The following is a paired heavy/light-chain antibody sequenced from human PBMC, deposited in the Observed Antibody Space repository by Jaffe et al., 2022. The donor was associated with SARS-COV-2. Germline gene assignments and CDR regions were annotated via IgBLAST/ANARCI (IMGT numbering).Light chain of an antibody. V-gene: IGKV1-16*02. J-gene: IGKJ4*01. CDR1: QDINTY. CDR2: GAS. CDR3: QQYSSYPLT. Sequence: DIQMTQSPSSLSASVGDRVTITCRASQDINTYLAWFQQKPGKAPKSLIYGASSLQSGVTSKFSGSGSGTDFTLTISSLQPEDFATYYCQQYSSYPLTFGGGTKVEIK.
Heavy chain of an antibody. CDR3: AKHKTWLVTDH. D-gene: IGHD6-19*01. CDR2: ISYDGNKK. Sequence: QVQLVESGGGVVQPGRSLRLSCAASGFTFSTYGMHWVRQAPGKGLEWVAVISYDGNKKYYADSVKGRFTISRDNSENMLYLQMNSLRAEDTAVYYCAKHKTWLVTDHWGQGTQVTVSS. CDR1: GFTFSTYG. V-gene: IGHV3-30*18. J-gene: IGHJ4*02.